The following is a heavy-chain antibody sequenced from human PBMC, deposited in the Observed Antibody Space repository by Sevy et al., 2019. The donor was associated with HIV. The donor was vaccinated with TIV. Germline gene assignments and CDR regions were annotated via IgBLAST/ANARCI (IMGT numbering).Heavy chain of an antibody. V-gene: IGHV3-30-3*01. CDR1: GFTFSSYA. Sequence: GGSLRLSCAASGFTFSSYAMHWVRQAPGKGLERVAVISYDGSNKYYADSVKGRFTISRDNSKNTLYLQMNSLRAEDTAVYYCARDSGSGSSYYYYGMDVWGQGTTVTVSS. J-gene: IGHJ6*02. D-gene: IGHD3-10*01. CDR3: ARDSGSGSSYYYYGMDV. CDR2: ISYDGSNK.